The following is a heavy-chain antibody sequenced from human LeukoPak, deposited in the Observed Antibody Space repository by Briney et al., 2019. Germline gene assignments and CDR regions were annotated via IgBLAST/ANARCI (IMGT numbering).Heavy chain of an antibody. CDR1: GFTFSSYA. V-gene: IGHV3-23*01. J-gene: IGHJ4*02. CDR3: AKDGLWFGIAY. D-gene: IGHD3-10*01. CDR2: ISGSGGST. Sequence: GGSLRLSCAAPGFTFSSYAMSWVRQAPGKGLEWVSAISGSGGSTYYADSVKGRFTISRDNSKNTLYLQMNSLRAEDTAVYYCAKDGLWFGIAYWGQGTLVTVSS.